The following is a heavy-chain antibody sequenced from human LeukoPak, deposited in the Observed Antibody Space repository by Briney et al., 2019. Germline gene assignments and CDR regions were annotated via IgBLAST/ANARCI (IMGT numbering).Heavy chain of an antibody. D-gene: IGHD2-15*01. CDR2: IYHSGST. CDR1: GYSISSGYY. Sequence: SETLSLTCTVSGYSISSGYYWGWIRQPPGKGLEWIGSIYHSGSTYYNPSLKSRVTISVDTSKNQFSLKLSSVTAADTAVYYCARDPRRLCSGGSCYPYWGQGTLVTVSS. J-gene: IGHJ4*02. CDR3: ARDPRRLCSGGSCYPY. V-gene: IGHV4-38-2*02.